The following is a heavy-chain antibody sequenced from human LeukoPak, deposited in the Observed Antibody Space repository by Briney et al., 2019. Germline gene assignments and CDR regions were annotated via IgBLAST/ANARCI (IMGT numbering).Heavy chain of an antibody. Sequence: PGGSLRLSCAASGFTFSSYAMSWVRQAPGKGLEWVSVISGSGSSTSYADSVKGRFTISRDNSKNTLYLQMNSLGAEDTAVYYCARRAGAYSHPYDYWGQGTLVTVSS. D-gene: IGHD4/OR15-4a*01. CDR2: ISGSGSST. V-gene: IGHV3-23*01. J-gene: IGHJ4*02. CDR1: GFTFSSYA. CDR3: ARRAGAYSHPYDY.